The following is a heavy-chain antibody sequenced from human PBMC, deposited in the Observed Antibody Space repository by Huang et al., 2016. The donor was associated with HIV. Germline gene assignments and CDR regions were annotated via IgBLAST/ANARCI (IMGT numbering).Heavy chain of an antibody. CDR3: ARAVPTPNRFGVGGFDY. CDR1: GFTFSSYS. V-gene: IGHV3-21*01. Sequence: EVQLVESGGGLVKPGGSLRLSCAASGFTFSSYSMNWGRQAPGKGLEWVSSSSSRSSYTYYADSVKGRFTISRDNAKNSLYLQMNSRRAEDTAVYYCARAVPTPNRFGVGGFDYWGQGTLVTVSS. D-gene: IGHD3-3*01. CDR2: SSSRSSYT. J-gene: IGHJ4*02.